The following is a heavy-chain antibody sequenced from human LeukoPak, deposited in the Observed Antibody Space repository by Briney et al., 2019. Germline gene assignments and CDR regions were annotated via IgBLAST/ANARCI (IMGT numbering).Heavy chain of an antibody. CDR3: ARHSGGRDSSGEYWYFDL. J-gene: IGHJ2*01. V-gene: IGHV4-59*08. CDR1: GGSISSYY. D-gene: IGHD3-22*01. CDR2: IYYSGST. Sequence: SETLSLTCTVSGGSISSYYWSWIRQPPGKGLEWIGYIYYSGSTNYNPSLKSRVTISVDTSNNQFSLKLSSVTAADTAVYYCARHSGGRDSSGEYWYFDLWGRGTLVTVSS.